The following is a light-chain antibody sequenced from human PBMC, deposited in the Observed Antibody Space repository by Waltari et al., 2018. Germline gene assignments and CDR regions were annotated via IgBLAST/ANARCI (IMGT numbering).Light chain of an antibody. CDR2: KAS. CDR1: QKINTL. CDR3: LQYNGEPRT. Sequence: DIQMTQSPSTLSASVGDRVTITCRASQKINTLLAWHQQKPGKAPKLLIYKASSLESGVPSRFSGSGSGTEFTLTISSLQPDDFATYYCLQYNGEPRTFGQGTKVEVK. V-gene: IGKV1-5*03. J-gene: IGKJ1*01.